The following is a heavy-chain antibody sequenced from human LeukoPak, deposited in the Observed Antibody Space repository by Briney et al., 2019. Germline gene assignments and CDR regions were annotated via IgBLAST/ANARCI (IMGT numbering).Heavy chain of an antibody. CDR2: ISWDGGST. V-gene: IGHV3-43*01. D-gene: IGHD5-18*01. Sequence: GGSQRLSCAASGFTFDDYTMHWVRQAPGKGLEWVSLISWDGGSTYYADSVKGRFTISRDNSKNSLYLQMNSLRTEDTALYYCAKDGGGGYSYGYFDYWGQGTLVTVSS. CDR1: GFTFDDYT. J-gene: IGHJ4*02. CDR3: AKDGGGGYSYGYFDY.